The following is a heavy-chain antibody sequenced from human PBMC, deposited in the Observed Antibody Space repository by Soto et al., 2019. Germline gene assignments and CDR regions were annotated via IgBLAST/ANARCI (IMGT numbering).Heavy chain of an antibody. V-gene: IGHV1-69*13. CDR3: ASSSGAQDSSGYYYFDY. CDR2: IIPIFGTA. J-gene: IGHJ4*02. D-gene: IGHD3-22*01. CDR1: GGTFSSYA. Sequence: ASVKVSCKASGGTFSSYAISWVRQAPGQGLEWMGGIIPIFGTANYAQKFQGRVTITADESTSTAYMELSSLRSEDTAVYYCASSSGAQDSSGYYYFDYWGQGTLVTVSS.